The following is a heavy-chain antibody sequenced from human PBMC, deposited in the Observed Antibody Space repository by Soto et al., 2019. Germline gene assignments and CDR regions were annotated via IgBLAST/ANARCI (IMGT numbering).Heavy chain of an antibody. CDR2: ISARGGSS. J-gene: IGHJ4*02. CDR3: EKGSIEYSAPVDN. CDR1: GFSFSSYA. Sequence: EVQLLESGGGLVQPGGSLRLSCAASGFSFSSYAMVWVRQAPGKGLEWVSVISARGGSSYLADSVKGRFTISRDNSQNVLYLEMNSLRAEDTAIYVCEKGSIEYSAPVDNWGQGTLVLVSS. V-gene: IGHV3-23*01. D-gene: IGHD5-12*01.